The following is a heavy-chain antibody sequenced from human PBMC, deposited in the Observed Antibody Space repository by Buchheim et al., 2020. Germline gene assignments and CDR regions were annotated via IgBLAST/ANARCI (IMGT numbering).Heavy chain of an antibody. CDR2: ISAYNGNT. Sequence: QVHLVQSGAEVKKPGASVKVSCKASGFNLTNYGISWVRQAPGQGLEWMGWISAYNGNTNYAQEFQGRITMTTDTSTSTAYVEVRGLRSDDTAVYYCAKDLRSSPIPTEPNWFDPWGQGTL. CDR1: GFNLTNYG. CDR3: AKDLRSSPIPTEPNWFDP. J-gene: IGHJ5*02. D-gene: IGHD1-26*01. V-gene: IGHV1-18*01.